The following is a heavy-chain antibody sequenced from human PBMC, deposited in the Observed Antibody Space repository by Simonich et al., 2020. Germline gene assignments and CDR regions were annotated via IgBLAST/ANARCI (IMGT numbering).Heavy chain of an antibody. J-gene: IGHJ4*02. CDR3: ARWPSIPASYGSGSYFDY. D-gene: IGHD3-10*01. CDR2: TNPNSGGT. V-gene: IGHV1-2*02. CDR1: GYTFTGYY. Sequence: QVQLVQSGAEVKKPGASVKVSCKASGYTFTGYYIHWVRQAPGQGLEWMGWTNPNSGGTNIAQKFQGRVTMTRDTSISTAYMELIRLRSDETAVYYCARWPSIPASYGSGSYFDYWGQGTLVTVSS.